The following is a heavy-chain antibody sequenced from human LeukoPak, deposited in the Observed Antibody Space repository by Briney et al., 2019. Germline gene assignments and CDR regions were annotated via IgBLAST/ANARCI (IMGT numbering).Heavy chain of an antibody. D-gene: IGHD3-22*01. CDR3: TRPYYYDSSGYSN. CDR1: GFTFSGSA. CDR2: IRSKANSYAT. Sequence: PGGSLRLSCAASGFTFSGSAMHWVRQASGKGREWVGRIRSKANSYATAYAASVKGRFTISRDDSKNTAYLQMNSLKTEDTAVYYCTRPYYYDSSGYSNWGQGTLVTVSS. V-gene: IGHV3-73*01. J-gene: IGHJ4*02.